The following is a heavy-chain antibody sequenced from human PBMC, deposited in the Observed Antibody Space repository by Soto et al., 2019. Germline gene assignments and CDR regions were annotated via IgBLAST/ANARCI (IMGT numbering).Heavy chain of an antibody. CDR3: ARGYYDSSGYTGFDY. D-gene: IGHD3-22*01. V-gene: IGHV3-11*06. CDR2: ISSSSSYT. J-gene: IGHJ4*02. Sequence: PGGSLRLSCAASGFTFSSYATSWIRQAPGKGLEWVSYISSSSSYTNYADSVKGRFTISRDNAKNSLYLQMNSLRAEDTAVYYCARGYYDSSGYTGFDYWGQGTLVTVSS. CDR1: GFTFSSYA.